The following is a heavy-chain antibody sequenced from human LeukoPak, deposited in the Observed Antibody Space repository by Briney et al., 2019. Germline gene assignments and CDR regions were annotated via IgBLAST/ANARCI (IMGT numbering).Heavy chain of an antibody. D-gene: IGHD3-10*01. Sequence: ASETLSLTCAVYGGSFSGYYWSWIRQPPGKGLEWIGEMNHSGSTNYNPSLKSRVTISVDTSKNQFSLRLSSVTAADTAVYYCARLTKNDSGTYRFGKKKRGYMDVWGKGTTVTISS. CDR3: ARLTKNDSGTYRFGKKKRGYMDV. CDR2: MNHSGST. V-gene: IGHV4-34*01. CDR1: GGSFSGYY. J-gene: IGHJ6*03.